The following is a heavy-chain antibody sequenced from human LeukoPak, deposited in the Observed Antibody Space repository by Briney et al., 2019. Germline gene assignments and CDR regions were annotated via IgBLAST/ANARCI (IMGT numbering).Heavy chain of an antibody. V-gene: IGHV4-30-4*01. Sequence: SQTLSLTCTVSGGSISSSDYYWSWIRQPPGKGLEWIGYIYYSGSTYYNPSLKSRLTISVNTSKNQFSLKLTSVTAADTAVYYCARARSGYQDWYFDLWGRGTPVTVSS. J-gene: IGHJ2*01. CDR1: GGSISSSDYY. CDR3: ARARSGYQDWYFDL. D-gene: IGHD6-25*01. CDR2: IYYSGST.